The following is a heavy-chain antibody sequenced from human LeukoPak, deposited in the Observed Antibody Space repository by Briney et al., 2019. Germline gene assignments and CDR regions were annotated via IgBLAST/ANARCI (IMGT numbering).Heavy chain of an antibody. CDR1: GFTFSTYG. V-gene: IGHV3-23*01. D-gene: IGHD3-22*01. J-gene: IGHJ1*01. CDR2: IRGSGGST. CDR3: ARVRDYYDSRGYYFEYFDH. Sequence: GGSLRLSCVASGFTFSTYGMSWVRQAPGKGLEWVSAIRGSGGSTYYADSVKGRFTISRDNSKNTLYLQMNSLRAEDTAVYYCARVRDYYDSRGYYFEYFDHWGQGTLVTVSS.